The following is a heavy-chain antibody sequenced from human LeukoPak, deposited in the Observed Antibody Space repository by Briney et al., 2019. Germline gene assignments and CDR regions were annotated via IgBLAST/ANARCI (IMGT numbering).Heavy chain of an antibody. V-gene: IGHV4-61*02. D-gene: IGHD6-19*01. Sequence: SETLSLTCTVSGVSISTTRYYWSWIRQPAGKGLEWIGRIYTSGSTNYNPSLKSRVTISVDKSKNQFSLKLSSATAADTAVYYCAREHRGAVAATRYYYYMDVWGKGTTVTVSS. J-gene: IGHJ6*03. CDR1: GVSISTTRYY. CDR2: IYTSGST. CDR3: AREHRGAVAATRYYYYMDV.